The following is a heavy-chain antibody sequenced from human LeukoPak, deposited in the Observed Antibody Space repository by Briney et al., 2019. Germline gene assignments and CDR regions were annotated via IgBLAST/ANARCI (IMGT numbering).Heavy chain of an antibody. D-gene: IGHD3-22*01. CDR3: AREYPTRHYDGSSYYQY. CDR1: GYTFTSYG. J-gene: IGHJ4*02. CDR2: ISPYSDNT. V-gene: IGHV1-18*01. Sequence: ASVKVSCKASGYTFTSYGISGVRQAPGQGLEWMGWISPYSDNTNYAQKFQGRVTMTTDTSTSTAYMELRSLRSDDTAVYYCAREYPTRHYDGSSYYQYWGQGSPVTVSS.